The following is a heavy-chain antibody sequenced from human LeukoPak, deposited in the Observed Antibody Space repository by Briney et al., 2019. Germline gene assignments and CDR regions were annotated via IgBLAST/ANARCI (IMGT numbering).Heavy chain of an antibody. J-gene: IGHJ4*02. CDR3: VRVSGYCTDGVCRFDY. V-gene: IGHV4-61*02. CDR2: IYTSGST. CDR1: GGSISSGSYY. Sequence: PSETLSLTCTVSGGSISSGSYYWSWIRQPAGKGLEWIGRIYTSGSTNYNPSLKSRVTISVDTSKNQFSLKLSSVTAADTAVYYCVRVSGYCTDGVCRFDYWGQGTLVTVSS. D-gene: IGHD2-8*01.